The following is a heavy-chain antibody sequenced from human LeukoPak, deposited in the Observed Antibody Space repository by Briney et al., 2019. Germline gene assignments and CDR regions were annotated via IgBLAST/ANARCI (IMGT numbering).Heavy chain of an antibody. CDR3: AYCSSTSCYLGNWFDP. CDR2: INWNSGNI. V-gene: IGHV3-9*01. J-gene: IGHJ5*02. CDR1: GFTFDDYA. D-gene: IGHD2-2*01. Sequence: PGGSLRLSCAASGFTFDDYAMHWVRQVPGKGLEWVSGINWNSGNIGYADSVKGRFTISRDNAKNSLYLQMNSLRAEDTAVYYCAYCSSTSCYLGNWFDPWGQGTLVTVSS.